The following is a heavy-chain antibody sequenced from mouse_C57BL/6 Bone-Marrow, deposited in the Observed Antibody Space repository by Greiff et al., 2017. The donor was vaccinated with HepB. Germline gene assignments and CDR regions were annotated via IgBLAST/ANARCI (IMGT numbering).Heavy chain of an antibody. D-gene: IGHD1-1*01. J-gene: IGHJ1*03. Sequence: EVKLVESEGGLVQPGSSMKLSCTASGFTFSDYYMAWVRQVPEKGLEWVANINYDGSSTYYLDSLKSRFIISRDNAKNILYLQMSSLKSEDTATYYCARVKITTVVRYFDVWGTGTTVTVSS. CDR2: INYDGSST. CDR3: ARVKITTVVRYFDV. V-gene: IGHV5-16*01. CDR1: GFTFSDYY.